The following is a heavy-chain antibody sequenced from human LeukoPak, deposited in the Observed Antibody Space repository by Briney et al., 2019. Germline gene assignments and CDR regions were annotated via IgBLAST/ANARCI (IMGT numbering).Heavy chain of an antibody. CDR1: GFTFTTYG. Sequence: GGSLRLSCSASGFTFTTYGMNWVRQAPGKGLVWVSRINIDGSSTSYADSVKGRFPILRDNAKNTVYLQMNSLRAEDTAVYYCARDHDYSTPVGYWGQGTLVTVSS. CDR3: ARDHDYSTPVGY. J-gene: IGHJ4*02. D-gene: IGHD4-11*01. CDR2: INIDGSST. V-gene: IGHV3-74*01.